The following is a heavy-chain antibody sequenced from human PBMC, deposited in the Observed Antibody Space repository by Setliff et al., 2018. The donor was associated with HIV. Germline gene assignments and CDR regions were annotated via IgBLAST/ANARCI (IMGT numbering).Heavy chain of an antibody. J-gene: IGHJ5*02. CDR3: VRAHGGLGGGAWFDP. V-gene: IGHV4-34*01. D-gene: IGHD2-15*01. CDR1: GGSFSGYY. Sequence: PSETLSLTCAVYGGSFSGYYWSWIRQPPGKGLEWIGEINHSGSTNYNPSLKSRVTISVETSKNQISLKVTSVTASDTAVYYCVRAHGGLGGGAWFDPWGQGTLVTVSS. CDR2: INHSGST.